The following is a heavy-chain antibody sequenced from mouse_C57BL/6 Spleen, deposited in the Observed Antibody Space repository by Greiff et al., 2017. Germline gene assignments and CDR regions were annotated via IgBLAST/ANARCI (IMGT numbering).Heavy chain of an antibody. D-gene: IGHD2-5*01. V-gene: IGHV1-62-2*01. CDR1: GYTFTEYS. J-gene: IGHJ4*01. CDR3: ARQPAYYSNYGAMDY. Sequence: VKVVESGAELVKPGASVKLSCKASGYTFTEYSIHWVKQRSGQGLEWIGWFYPGSGSIKYNENFKDKATLTADKSSSTGYMELSRLTSEDSAVYFCARQPAYYSNYGAMDYWGQGTSVTVSS. CDR2: FYPGSGSI.